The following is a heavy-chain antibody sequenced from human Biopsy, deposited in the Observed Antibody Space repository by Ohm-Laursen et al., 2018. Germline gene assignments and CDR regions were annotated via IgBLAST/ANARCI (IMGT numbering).Heavy chain of an antibody. D-gene: IGHD6-19*01. Sequence: GSSVKVSCKASGYTFTGYHVHWVRQAPGQGLEWMGWISPKSGGTNYAQKFQGNITMTKNTSMSTAYMEMSRPRSDDTAVYYCALQSVAQMKNFDYWGQGTLVTVSS. V-gene: IGHV1-2*02. CDR2: ISPKSGGT. J-gene: IGHJ4*02. CDR1: GYTFTGYH. CDR3: ALQSVAQMKNFDY.